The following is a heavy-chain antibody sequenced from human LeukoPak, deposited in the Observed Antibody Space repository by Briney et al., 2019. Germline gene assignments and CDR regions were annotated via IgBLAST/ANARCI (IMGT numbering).Heavy chain of an antibody. J-gene: IGHJ6*02. Sequence: SVKVSCKASGGTFSSYAISWVRQAPGQGLEWMGGIIPIFGTVYYAQTFQGRVTMTADESTNTAYMELTSLRSDDTALYYCARGQQLVGNYYYYGMDVWGQGTTVTVSS. CDR3: ARGQQLVGNYYYYGMDV. CDR2: IIPIFGTV. CDR1: GGTFSSYA. V-gene: IGHV1-69*13. D-gene: IGHD6-13*01.